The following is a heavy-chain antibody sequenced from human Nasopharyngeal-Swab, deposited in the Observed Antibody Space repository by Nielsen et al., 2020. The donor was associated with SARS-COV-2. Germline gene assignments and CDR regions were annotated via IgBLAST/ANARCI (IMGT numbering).Heavy chain of an antibody. V-gene: IGHV4-31*03. CDR3: ARDRNVDTAMVRGHYFDY. D-gene: IGHD5-18*01. CDR2: IYYSGST. J-gene: IGHJ4*02. CDR1: GGSISSGGYY. Sequence: LRLSCTVSGGSISSGGYYWSWIRQHPGKGLEWIGYIYYSGSTYYNPSLKSRVTISVDTSKNQFSLKLSSVTAADTAVYYCARDRNVDTAMVRGHYFDYWGQGTLVTVSS.